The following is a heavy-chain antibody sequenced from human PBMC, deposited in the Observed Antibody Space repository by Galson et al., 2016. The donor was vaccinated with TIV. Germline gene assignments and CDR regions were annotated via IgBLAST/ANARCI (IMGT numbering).Heavy chain of an antibody. D-gene: IGHD4-17*01. CDR3: ARTPSGDSFGWYFDL. J-gene: IGHJ2*01. Sequence: PALVKPTQTLTLTCTFSGFSLSDSGMCGTWIRQPPGKALEWLGRIDRDDDIYYTYRTSLKSRLTVSKDNSKNQVVLTMTDMDPVDTATSYCARTPSGDSFGWYFDLWGRGTLVTVSS. CDR1: GFSLSDSGMC. V-gene: IGHV2-70*11. CDR2: IDRDDDI.